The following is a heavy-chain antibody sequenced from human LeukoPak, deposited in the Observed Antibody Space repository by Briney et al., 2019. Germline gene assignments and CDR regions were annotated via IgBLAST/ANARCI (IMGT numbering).Heavy chain of an antibody. CDR3: ARVDSSSPPRGGFDV. CDR1: GFTFSGYN. D-gene: IGHD6-13*01. CDR2: ISSSSNYI. V-gene: IGHV3-21*06. J-gene: IGHJ3*01. Sequence: GESLRLSCAVSGFTFSGYNMNWVRQAPGKGLEWVSFISSSSNYIYYADSVKGRFSISRDNAKNSLYLQMNSLRAEDTAVYYCARVDSSSPPRGGFDVWGQGTMVTVSS.